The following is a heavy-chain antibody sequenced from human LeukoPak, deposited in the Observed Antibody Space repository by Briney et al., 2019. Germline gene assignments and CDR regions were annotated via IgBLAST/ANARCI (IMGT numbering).Heavy chain of an antibody. CDR3: ATVGSSSWYTFDY. V-gene: IGHV3-23*01. D-gene: IGHD6-13*01. J-gene: IGHJ4*02. CDR2: ISGSGGST. CDR1: GFTFSSHA. Sequence: GGSLRLSCAASGFTFSSHAMSWVRQAPGKGLEWVSAISGSGGSTYYADSVKGRFTISRDNSKNTLYLQMNSLRAEDTAVYYCATVGSSSWYTFDYWGQGTLVTVSS.